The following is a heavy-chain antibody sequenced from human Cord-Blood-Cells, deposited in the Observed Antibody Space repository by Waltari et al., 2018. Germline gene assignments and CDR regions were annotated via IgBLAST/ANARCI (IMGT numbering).Heavy chain of an antibody. CDR1: GGSISSSSYY. Sequence: QLQLQESGPGLVKPSETLSLTCTVSGGSISSSSYYWGWIRQPPGKGLEWFGSIYYSGSTYSNPSLKSRVTISVDTSKNQFSLKLSSVTAADTAVYYCARQHSERSREYWGQGTLVTVSS. D-gene: IGHD1-1*01. J-gene: IGHJ4*02. CDR2: IYYSGST. V-gene: IGHV4-39*01. CDR3: ARQHSERSREY.